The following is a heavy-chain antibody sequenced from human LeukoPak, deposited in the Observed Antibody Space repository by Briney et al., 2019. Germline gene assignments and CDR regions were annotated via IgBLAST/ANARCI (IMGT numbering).Heavy chain of an antibody. Sequence: SVKVSCKASGGTFSSYAISWVRQAPGQGLEWMGGIIPIFGTANYAQKFQGRVTITADESTSTAYMELSSLRSEDTAVYYCARDFNEYSSSFHFDYWGQGTLVTVSS. CDR2: IIPIFGTA. D-gene: IGHD6-13*01. V-gene: IGHV1-69*13. J-gene: IGHJ4*02. CDR3: ARDFNEYSSSFHFDY. CDR1: GGTFSSYA.